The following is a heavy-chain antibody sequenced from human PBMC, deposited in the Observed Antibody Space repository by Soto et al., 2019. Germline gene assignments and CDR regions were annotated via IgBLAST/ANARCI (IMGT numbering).Heavy chain of an antibody. D-gene: IGHD2-2*01. J-gene: IGHJ4*01. V-gene: IGHV3-23*01. CDR2: INPSGATT. CDR1: GVTFSSYT. CDR3: ANGPQPAVGSFDS. Sequence: PGGNLRISSAASGVTFSSYTMTWAGQAPGEGPEWVSIINPSGATTYYAVSVKGRFTISRDNPKNTLYLQMNSLRADDTAVYYFANGPQPAVGSFDSWGLGILV.